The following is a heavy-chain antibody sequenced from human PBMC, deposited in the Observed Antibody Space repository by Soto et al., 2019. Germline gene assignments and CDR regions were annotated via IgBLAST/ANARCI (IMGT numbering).Heavy chain of an antibody. CDR1: GFSLSNARMG. CDR3: ARIQDSSSWYFYYYGMDV. D-gene: IGHD6-13*01. Sequence: VSGPTLVNPTETLTLTCTVSGFSLSNARMGVSWIRQPPGKALEWLAHIFSNDEKSYSTSLKSRLTISKDTSKSQVVLTMTNMDPVDTATYYCARIQDSSSWYFYYYGMDVWGQGTTVTVSS. V-gene: IGHV2-26*01. CDR2: IFSNDEK. J-gene: IGHJ6*02.